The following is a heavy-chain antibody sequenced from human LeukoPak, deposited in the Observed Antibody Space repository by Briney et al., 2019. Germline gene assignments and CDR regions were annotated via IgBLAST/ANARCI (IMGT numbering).Heavy chain of an antibody. CDR3: ASQKANFYDSSGDV. Sequence: GGSLRLSCAASGFSFSSSAMSWVRQAPGKGLEWVSAISGSGGNTYYTGSVKGRFTIFRDNSKNMLYLQMNSLRAEDTALYYCASQKANFYDSSGDVWGQGTTVTVSS. CDR2: ISGSGGNT. V-gene: IGHV3-23*01. J-gene: IGHJ6*02. CDR1: GFSFSSSA. D-gene: IGHD3-22*01.